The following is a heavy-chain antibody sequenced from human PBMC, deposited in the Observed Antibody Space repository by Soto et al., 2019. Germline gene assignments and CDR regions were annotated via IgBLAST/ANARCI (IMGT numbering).Heavy chain of an antibody. CDR2: IYSSGTT. J-gene: IGHJ4*02. CDR1: GGSISGFY. V-gene: IGHV4-59*01. CDR3: ARDNSGYYCFEY. D-gene: IGHD3-22*01. Sequence: LSLTCSVSGGSISGFYWNWMRRPPGKGLEWIGYIYSSGTTNYNPSLKSRVTMSVDTSKNQVSLKLSSVTAADTAMYYCARDNSGYYCFEYCGQGTLVTVS.